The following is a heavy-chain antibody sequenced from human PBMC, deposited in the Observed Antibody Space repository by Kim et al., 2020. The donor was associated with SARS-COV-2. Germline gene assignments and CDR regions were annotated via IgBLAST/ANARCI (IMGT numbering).Heavy chain of an antibody. D-gene: IGHD3-10*01. CDR2: IYHSGST. V-gene: IGHV4-59*08. CDR3: ARKGRGLYYFDY. Sequence: SETLSLTCTVSGGSISDYYWSWIRQSPGKGLEWIGLIYHSGSTNYNPSLRSRVTISLDTSKNQFSLKLSSVTAADTAVYYCARKGRGLYYFDYWGRGSLV. CDR1: GGSISDYY. J-gene: IGHJ4*02.